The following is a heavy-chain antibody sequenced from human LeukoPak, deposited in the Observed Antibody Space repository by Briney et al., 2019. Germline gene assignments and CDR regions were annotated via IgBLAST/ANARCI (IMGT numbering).Heavy chain of an antibody. D-gene: IGHD3-10*01. J-gene: IGHJ4*02. CDR2: IIPIFGTA. Sequence: SVKVSCKASGGTFSSYAISWVRQAPGQGLEWMGGIIPIFGTANYAQKFQGRVTITTDESTSTAYMELSSLRSEDTAVYYCARAGVAEYYFDYWGQGTLVTVSS. V-gene: IGHV1-69*05. CDR1: GGTFSSYA. CDR3: ARAGVAEYYFDY.